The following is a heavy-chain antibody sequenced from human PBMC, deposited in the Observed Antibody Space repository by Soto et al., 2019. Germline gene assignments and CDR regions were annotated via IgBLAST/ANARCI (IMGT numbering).Heavy chain of an antibody. D-gene: IGHD7-27*01. CDR2: IYYSGST. CDR1: GGSISSYY. V-gene: IGHV4-59*08. Sequence: SXTGSLTCTVSGGSISSYYWSWIRQPPGKGLEWIGYIYYSGSTNYNPSLKSRVTISVDTSKNQFSLKLSSVTAADTAVYYCARRWGRTFDYWGQGTLVTVSS. J-gene: IGHJ4*02. CDR3: ARRWGRTFDY.